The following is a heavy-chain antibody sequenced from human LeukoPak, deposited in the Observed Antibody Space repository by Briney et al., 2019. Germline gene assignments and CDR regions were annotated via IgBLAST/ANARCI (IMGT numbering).Heavy chain of an antibody. CDR2: ISGSGGST. CDR1: GFTFSSYA. Sequence: GGSLGLSCAASGFTFSSYAMSWVRQAPGKGLEWVSAISGSGGSTYYADSVKGRFTISRDNSKNTLYLQMNSLRAEDTAVYYCARGEGYRAVAGTSLDYWGQGTLVTVSS. V-gene: IGHV3-23*01. CDR3: ARGEGYRAVAGTSLDY. J-gene: IGHJ4*02. D-gene: IGHD6-19*01.